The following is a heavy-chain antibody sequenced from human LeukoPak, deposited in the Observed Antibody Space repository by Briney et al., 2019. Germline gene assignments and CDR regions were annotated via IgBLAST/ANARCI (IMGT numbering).Heavy chain of an antibody. CDR1: GGSISSYY. Sequence: PSETLSLTCTVSGGSISSYYWSWIRQPPGKGLEWIGYIYYSGSTNYNPSLKSRVTISVDTSKNQFSLKLSSMTAADTAVYYCARVPNADDAFDIWGQGTMVTVSS. CDR3: ARVPNADDAFDI. V-gene: IGHV4-59*01. J-gene: IGHJ3*02. CDR2: IYYSGST.